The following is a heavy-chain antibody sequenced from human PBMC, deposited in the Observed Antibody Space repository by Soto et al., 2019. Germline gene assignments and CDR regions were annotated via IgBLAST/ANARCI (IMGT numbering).Heavy chain of an antibody. Sequence: QVQLVESGGGVVQPGRSLRLSCAASGFTVSSYAMHWVRQAPGKGLEWVAVVSYDGRNKYYADSVKGRFTIYRDNSKNTRYLQRNCLRDEGTAVYYCAGPLEFGDYDDSSSYRYWGQGTLVTVSS. J-gene: IGHJ4*02. CDR2: VSYDGRNK. D-gene: IGHD3-22*01. CDR3: AGPLEFGDYDDSSSYRY. CDR1: GFTVSSYA. V-gene: IGHV3-30*04.